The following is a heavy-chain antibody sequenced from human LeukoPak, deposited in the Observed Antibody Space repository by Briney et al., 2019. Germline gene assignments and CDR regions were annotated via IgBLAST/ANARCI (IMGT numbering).Heavy chain of an antibody. CDR3: ARDPNGDRPNYGMDV. CDR2: INPNSGGT. J-gene: IGHJ6*02. D-gene: IGHD4-17*01. Sequence: ASVKVSCKASGYTFTGYYVHWVRQAPGQGLEWMGWINPNSGGTNHAQKFQGRVTMTRDTSTSTVYMELSSLGSEDTAVYYCARDPNGDRPNYGMDVWGQGTTVTVSS. CDR1: GYTFTGYY. V-gene: IGHV1-2*02.